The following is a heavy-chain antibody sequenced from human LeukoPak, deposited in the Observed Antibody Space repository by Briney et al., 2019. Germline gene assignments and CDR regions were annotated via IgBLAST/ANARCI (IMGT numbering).Heavy chain of an antibody. CDR3: ARGDVVLTGYYKNHYFDY. V-gene: IGHV3-66*01. D-gene: IGHD3-9*01. Sequence: GGSLRLSCAASGFTVSNNYMRWVRQAPGKGLEWVSLIYSGGSTYYADSVKGRFIISRDNSKNTLYLQMNSLRAEDTAVYYCARGDVVLTGYYKNHYFDYWGQGTLVTVSS. CDR2: IYSGGST. J-gene: IGHJ4*02. CDR1: GFTVSNNY.